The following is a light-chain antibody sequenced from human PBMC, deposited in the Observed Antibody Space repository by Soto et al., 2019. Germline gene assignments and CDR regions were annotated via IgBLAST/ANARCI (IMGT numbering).Light chain of an antibody. J-gene: IGLJ1*01. V-gene: IGLV2-14*01. CDR1: SSDVGGYNY. CDR3: SSYTISSTRLYG. Sequence: QSALTQPASVSGSPGQSITISCTGTSSDVGGYNYVSWYQQHPGKAPKLMIYDVSNRPSGVSNRFSGSKSGNTASLTISGRRFEDEADYYCSSYTISSTRLYGFGTGTKVTVL. CDR2: DVS.